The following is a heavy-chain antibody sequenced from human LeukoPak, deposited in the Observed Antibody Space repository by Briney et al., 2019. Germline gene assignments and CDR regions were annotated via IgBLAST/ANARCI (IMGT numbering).Heavy chain of an antibody. CDR3: ARLKHDSGSYPYYYYYMDV. J-gene: IGHJ6*03. CDR2: IYYSGST. CDR1: GGSISSYY. D-gene: IGHD1-26*01. V-gene: IGHV4-59*01. Sequence: SETLSLTCTVSGGSISSYYWSWIRQPPGKGLEWIGYIYYSGSTNYNPSLKSRVTISVDTSKNQFSLKLSSVTAADTAVYYCARLKHDSGSYPYYYYYMDVWGKGTTVTVSS.